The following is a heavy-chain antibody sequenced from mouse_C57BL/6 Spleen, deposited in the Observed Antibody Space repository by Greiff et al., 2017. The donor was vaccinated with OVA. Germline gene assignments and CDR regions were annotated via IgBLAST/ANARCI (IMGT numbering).Heavy chain of an antibody. Sequence: QVQLKEPGAELVRPGTSVKLSCKASGYTFTSYWMHWVKQRPGQGLEWIGVIDPSDSYTNYNQKFKGKATLTVDTSSSTAYMQLSSLTSEDSAVYYCARWGTTERPDYWGQGTTLTVSS. CDR3: ARWGTTERPDY. D-gene: IGHD1-1*01. J-gene: IGHJ2*01. CDR1: GYTFTSYW. CDR2: IDPSDSYT. V-gene: IGHV1-59*01.